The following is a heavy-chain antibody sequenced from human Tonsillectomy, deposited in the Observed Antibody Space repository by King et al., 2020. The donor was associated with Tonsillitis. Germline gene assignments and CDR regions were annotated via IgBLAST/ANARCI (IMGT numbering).Heavy chain of an antibody. CDR3: VKGGDGSGSYSNSFDS. D-gene: IGHD3-10*01. CDR2: ISSNGGST. Sequence: VQLVECGGGLVQTGGSPRLSCSASGFSFSSYAMHWVRQAPGKGLEYVSAISSNGGSTYYADTVKGRVTTSRDNSKNTLYLQMSSLRAEDTAVYYCVKGGDGSGSYSNSFDSSGQGSLVSVSS. CDR1: GFSFSSYA. J-gene: IGHJ5*01. V-gene: IGHV3-64D*06.